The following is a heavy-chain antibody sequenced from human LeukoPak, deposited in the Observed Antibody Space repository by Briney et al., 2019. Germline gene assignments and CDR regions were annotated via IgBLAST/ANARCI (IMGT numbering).Heavy chain of an antibody. CDR3: ARDYYYDSSGYPIDY. D-gene: IGHD3-22*01. CDR1: GFTFSSYG. CDR2: IWYDGSNK. Sequence: GRSLRLSCAASGFTFSSYGMHWVRQAPGKGLEWVAVIWYDGSNKYYADSVKGRFTISRDNSKNTLYLQMNSLRAEDTAVYYCARDYYYDSSGYPIDYWGQGTLVTVSS. J-gene: IGHJ4*02. V-gene: IGHV3-33*01.